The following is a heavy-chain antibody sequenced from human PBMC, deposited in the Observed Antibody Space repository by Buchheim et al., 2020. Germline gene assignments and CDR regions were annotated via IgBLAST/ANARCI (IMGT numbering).Heavy chain of an antibody. CDR1: GFTFSSYA. V-gene: IGHV3-23*01. CDR2: ISGSGGST. D-gene: IGHD6-19*01. Sequence: EVQLLESGGGLVQPGGSLRLSCAASGFTFSSYAMSWVRQAPGKGLEWVSAISGSGGSTYYADSVKGRFTISRDNSKNKLYLQMNSLRAEDTAVYYCAKDNGSGWYYYYYGMDVWGQGTT. CDR3: AKDNGSGWYYYYYGMDV. J-gene: IGHJ6*02.